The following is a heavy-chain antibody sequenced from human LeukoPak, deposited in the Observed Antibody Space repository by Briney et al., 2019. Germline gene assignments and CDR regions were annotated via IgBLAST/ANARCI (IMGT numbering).Heavy chain of an antibody. CDR1: GFTFSSYS. CDR3: ARADFWYGDYVGAPFDY. Sequence: GGSLRLSCAASGFTFSSYSMNWVRQAPGKGLEWVSYISSSSSTIYYADSVKGRFTISRDNAKNSLYLQMNSLRAEDTAVYYCARADFWYGDYVGAPFDYWGQGTLVTVSS. D-gene: IGHD4-17*01. V-gene: IGHV3-48*04. J-gene: IGHJ4*02. CDR2: ISSSSSTI.